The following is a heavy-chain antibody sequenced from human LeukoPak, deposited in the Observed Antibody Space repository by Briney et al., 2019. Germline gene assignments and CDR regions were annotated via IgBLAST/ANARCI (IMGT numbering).Heavy chain of an antibody. V-gene: IGHV4-59*01. J-gene: IGHJ6*03. CDR3: AREGRGYSYGYYYYYYMDV. CDR1: GGSISSYY. CDR2: IYYSGST. Sequence: PSETLSLTCTVSGGSISSYYWSWIRQPPGKGLEWIGYIYYSGSTNYNPSLKSRVTISVDTSKNQFSLKLSSVTAADTAVYYCAREGRGYSYGYYYYYYMDVWGKGTTVTASS. D-gene: IGHD5-18*01.